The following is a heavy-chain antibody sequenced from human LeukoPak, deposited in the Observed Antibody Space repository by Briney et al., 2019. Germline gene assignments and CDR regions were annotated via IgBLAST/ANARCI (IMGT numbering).Heavy chain of an antibody. CDR1: GGSFSGYY. J-gene: IGHJ6*02. V-gene: IGHV4-34*01. CDR3: ARGSDIVVVPAAMGLEDYYGMDV. Sequence: SETLSLTCAVYGGSFSGYYWSWIRQPPGKGLEWTGEINHSGSTNYNPSLKSRVTISVDTSKNQFSLKLSSVTAADTAVYYCARGSDIVVVPAAMGLEDYYGMDVWGQGTTVTVSS. D-gene: IGHD2-2*01. CDR2: INHSGST.